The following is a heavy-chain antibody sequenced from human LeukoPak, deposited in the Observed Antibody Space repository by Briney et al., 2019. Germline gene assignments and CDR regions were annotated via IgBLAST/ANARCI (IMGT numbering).Heavy chain of an antibody. CDR1: GFTFSNYG. CDR3: AKDRNYYGSGSFFEY. Sequence: PGRSLRLSRTASGFTFSNYGMHWVRQAPGKGLQWVAAISYDGGNYWYTDSVKGRFTISRDNSKNTLYLQMNSPRAEDTAVYYCAKDRNYYGSGSFFEYWGQGTLVTVSS. J-gene: IGHJ4*02. CDR2: ISYDGGNY. D-gene: IGHD3-10*01. V-gene: IGHV3-30*18.